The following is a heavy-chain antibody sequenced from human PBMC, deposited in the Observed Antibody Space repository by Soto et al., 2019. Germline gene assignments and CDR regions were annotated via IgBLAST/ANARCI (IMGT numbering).Heavy chain of an antibody. CDR3: ARVLRYFDWLLEAWFDP. D-gene: IGHD3-9*01. CDR1: GGSFSGYY. J-gene: IGHJ5*02. CDR2: INHRGST. V-gene: IGHV4-34*01. Sequence: QVQLQQWGAGLLKPSETLSLTCAVYGGSFSGYYWSWIRQPPGKGLEWIGEINHRGSTNYNPSLKSRVTISVDTSKNQFSLKLSSVNAADTAVYYCARVLRYFDWLLEAWFDPWGQGTLVTVSS.